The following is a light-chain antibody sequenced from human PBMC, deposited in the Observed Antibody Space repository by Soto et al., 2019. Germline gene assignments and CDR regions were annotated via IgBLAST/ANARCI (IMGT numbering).Light chain of an antibody. CDR1: QNINTY. CDR3: QQRYSNPCT. V-gene: IGKV1-39*01. CDR2: DAS. Sequence: DIQMTQSPSSLSAPVGDRVTITCRASQNINTYLHWYQQKPGKAPKLLIYDASNLESGVPSRFSGSGSGTDFSLSFNSLQHADFATYYCQQRYSNPCTFGQGTEVDIK. J-gene: IGKJ1*01.